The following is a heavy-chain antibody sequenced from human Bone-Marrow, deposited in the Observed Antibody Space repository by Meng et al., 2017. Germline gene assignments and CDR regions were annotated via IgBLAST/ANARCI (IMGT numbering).Heavy chain of an antibody. Sequence: SLKISCAASGFTFEDYYMHWVRQAPGKGLEWVSGISWNSGTIGYAKSVDGRFTISRDNAKNSLDLQMNSLRAEDTALYFCTRGGAWQWGAPSDYWGQGTMVTVSS. D-gene: IGHD2-21*02. J-gene: IGHJ4*02. CDR2: ISWNSGTI. V-gene: IGHV3-9*01. CDR3: TRGGAWQWGAPSDY. CDR1: GFTFEDYY.